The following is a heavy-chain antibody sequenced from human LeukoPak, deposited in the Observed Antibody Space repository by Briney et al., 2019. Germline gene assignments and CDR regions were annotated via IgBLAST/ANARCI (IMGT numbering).Heavy chain of an antibody. J-gene: IGHJ5*02. CDR2: IYTSGST. Sequence: SETLSLTCTVSGGSISSYYWSWIRQPAGKGLEWIGRIYTSGSTNYNPPLKSRVTMSVDTSKNQFSLKLSSVTAADTAVYYCAGGPLGVYAGWFDPWGQGTLVTVSS. CDR1: GGSISSYY. V-gene: IGHV4-4*07. D-gene: IGHD2-8*01. CDR3: AGGPLGVYAGWFDP.